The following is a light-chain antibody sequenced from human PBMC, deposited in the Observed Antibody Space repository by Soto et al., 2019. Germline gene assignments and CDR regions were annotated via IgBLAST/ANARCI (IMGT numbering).Light chain of an antibody. V-gene: IGKV3-15*01. CDR3: QQYSKWTIT. J-gene: IGKJ5*01. CDR1: QSVRRN. CDR2: GIS. Sequence: EIVLTQSPGTLSLSPGERATLSCRASQSVRRNFLAWYQQRPGQAPRLXIYGISTRETGIPARFSGSGAGTECSLTISSLQSEDVAVDYCQQYSKWTITFGQGTRLEIK.